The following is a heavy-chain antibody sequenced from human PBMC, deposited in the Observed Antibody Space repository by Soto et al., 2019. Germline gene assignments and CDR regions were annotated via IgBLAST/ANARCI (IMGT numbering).Heavy chain of an antibody. Sequence: EVQLVVSGGGLVQPGGSLRLSCVASGLNLSSTVMTWVRQAPGKGLEWVSSISGGGRTFYADSVKGRFTISRDNSKNSLDREMDSVRGEVTAEYYCVPHGMSVRGVVVSFAYWGHGTHVTVSS. CDR2: ISGGGRT. V-gene: IGHV3-23*04. CDR3: VPHGMSVRGVVVSFAY. J-gene: IGHJ4*01. D-gene: IGHD3-10*01. CDR1: GLNLSSTV.